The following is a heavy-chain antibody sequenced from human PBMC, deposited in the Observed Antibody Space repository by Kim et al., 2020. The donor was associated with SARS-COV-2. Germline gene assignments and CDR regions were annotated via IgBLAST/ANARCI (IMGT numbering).Heavy chain of an antibody. Sequence: SVKVSCKASGGTFSSYTISWVRQAPGQGLEWMGRIIPILGIANYAQKFQGRVTITADKSTSTAYMELSSLRSEDTAVYYCARDVGLPNWFDPWGQGTLVAVSS. CDR2: IIPILGIA. CDR3: ARDVGLPNWFDP. J-gene: IGHJ5*02. V-gene: IGHV1-69*04. CDR1: GGTFSSYT. D-gene: IGHD5-12*01.